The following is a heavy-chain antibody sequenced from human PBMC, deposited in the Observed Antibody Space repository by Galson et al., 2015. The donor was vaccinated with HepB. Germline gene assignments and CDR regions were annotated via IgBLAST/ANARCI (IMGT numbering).Heavy chain of an antibody. CDR3: QSSSSLYYYYYGMDV. J-gene: IGHJ6*02. Sequence: LRLSCAASGFTFSSYSMNWVRQAPGKGLEWVSYISSSSSTIYYADSVKGRFTISRDNAKNSLYLQMNSLKAEDTAVYYCQSSSSLYYYYYGMDVWGQGTTVTVSS. CDR2: ISSSSSTI. CDR1: GFTFSSYS. V-gene: IGHV3-48*01. D-gene: IGHD6-13*01.